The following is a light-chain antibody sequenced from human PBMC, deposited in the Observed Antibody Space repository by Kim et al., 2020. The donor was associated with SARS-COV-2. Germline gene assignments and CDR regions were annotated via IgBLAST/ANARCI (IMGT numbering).Light chain of an antibody. V-gene: IGKV3-15*01. CDR1: QSFSTN. J-gene: IGKJ2*01. Sequence: EIVMTQSPATLSVSPGERATLSCRASQSFSTNLAWYQLQPGRSPRLLIYGASTRAAGIPARFSGSGSGTEFTLTISSLQSEDFALYYCHQYNDWPPGDTFGQGTKLEI. CDR2: GAS. CDR3: HQYNDWPPGDT.